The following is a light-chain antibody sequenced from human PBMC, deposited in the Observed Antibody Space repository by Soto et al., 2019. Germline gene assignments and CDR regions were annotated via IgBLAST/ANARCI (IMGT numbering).Light chain of an antibody. CDR3: SSKRGSTGV. CDR2: DVS. V-gene: IGLV2-14*01. CDR1: SSDVGGYDY. Sequence: QSVLTQPASVSGSPGQTITISCTGTSSDVGGYDYVSWHQQHPGKAPKLMIYDVSKRPSGVSNRFSGSKSGNTASLTISWLQAEDEADYYCSSKRGSTGVFGTGTKVTVL. J-gene: IGLJ1*01.